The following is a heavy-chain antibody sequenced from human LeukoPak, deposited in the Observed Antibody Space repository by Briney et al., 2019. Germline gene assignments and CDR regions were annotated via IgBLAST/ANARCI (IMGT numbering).Heavy chain of an antibody. CDR1: GFTFSSYS. CDR3: AKRLANYYDSSGYLY. CDR2: ISGSGGST. D-gene: IGHD3-22*01. V-gene: IGHV3-23*01. Sequence: GGSLRLSCAASGFTFSSYSMNWVRQAPGKGLEWVSYISGSGGSTYYADSVKGRFTISRDNSKNTLYLQMNSLRAEDTAVYYCAKRLANYYDSSGYLYWGQGTLVTVSS. J-gene: IGHJ4*02.